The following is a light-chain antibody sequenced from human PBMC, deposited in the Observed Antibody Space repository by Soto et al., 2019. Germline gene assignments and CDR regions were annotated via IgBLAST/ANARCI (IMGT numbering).Light chain of an antibody. V-gene: IGKV3-15*01. CDR2: GAS. Sequence: EIVMTQSPATRSVSPGERATLSCRASQSVSSNLAWYQQKPGQAPRLLIYGASTRATGIPARFSGSGSWTEFTLTISGLQSEDFAVYYCQQYNNWPLTFGGGTKVEIK. J-gene: IGKJ4*01. CDR3: QQYNNWPLT. CDR1: QSVSSN.